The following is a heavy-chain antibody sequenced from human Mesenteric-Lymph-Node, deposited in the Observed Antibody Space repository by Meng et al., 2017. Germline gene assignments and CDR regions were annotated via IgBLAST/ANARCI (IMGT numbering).Heavy chain of an antibody. D-gene: IGHD3-22*01. CDR1: GFTFSSYW. Sequence: GGSLRLSCAVSGFTFSSYWMSWVRQAPGKGLEWVANIKQDGSEKYYADSVKGRFTISRDNSKNKLYLQMNRLRAKETSVYYCARGERDTYYYDSSGYYYADYWYFDLWGRGTLVTVSS. CDR2: IKQDGSEK. V-gene: IGHV3-7*01. CDR3: ARGERDTYYYDSSGYYYADYWYFDL. J-gene: IGHJ2*01.